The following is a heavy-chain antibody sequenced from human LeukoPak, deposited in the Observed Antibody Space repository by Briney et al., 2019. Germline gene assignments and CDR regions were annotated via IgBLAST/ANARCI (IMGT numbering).Heavy chain of an antibody. Sequence: PSETLSLTCTVSGGSFSSSSYYWGWIRQPPGKGLEWIGSIYYSGSTYYNPSLKSRVTISVDTSKNQFSLKLSSVTAADTAVYYCAIERTGGGYDDYYDYVWGSYRINSNFDYWGQGTRVTVSS. D-gene: IGHD3-16*02. V-gene: IGHV4-39*02. CDR1: GGSFSSSSYY. J-gene: IGHJ4*02. CDR3: AIERTGGGYDDYYDYVWGSYRINSNFDY. CDR2: IYYSGST.